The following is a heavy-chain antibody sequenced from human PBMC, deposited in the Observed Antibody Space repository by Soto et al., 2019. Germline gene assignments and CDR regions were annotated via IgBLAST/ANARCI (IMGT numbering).Heavy chain of an antibody. V-gene: IGHV4-4*02. CDR2: IYHTGDR. Sequence: SDTLSLTCLVSGDSINNSYGSSWVRQAPEKGLEWIGEIYHTGDRSNMPSLRGRITLSVDTSKNQFSLKLTSVTAADTAVYYCARALYCTTANCWDDFHYYNIDVWGQGTAVTVSS. D-gene: IGHD2-2*01. J-gene: IGHJ6*02. CDR1: GDSINNSYG. CDR3: ARALYCTTANCWDDFHYYNIDV.